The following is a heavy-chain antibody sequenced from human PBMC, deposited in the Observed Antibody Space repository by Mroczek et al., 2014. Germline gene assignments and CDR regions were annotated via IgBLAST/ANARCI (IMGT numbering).Heavy chain of an antibody. J-gene: IGHJ5*02. CDR2: ISAYNGNT. CDR1: GYTFTSYG. V-gene: IGHV1-18*01. CDR3: ARDPRWQQYQLHIGGKYWFDP. Sequence: VQLVQSGAEVKKPGASVKVSCKASGYTFTSYGISWVRQAPGQGLEWMGWISAYNGNTNYAQKLQGRVTMTTDTSTSTAYMELRSLRSDDTAVYYCARDPRWQQYQLHIGGKYWFDPWGQGTLVTVSS. D-gene: IGHD2-2*01.